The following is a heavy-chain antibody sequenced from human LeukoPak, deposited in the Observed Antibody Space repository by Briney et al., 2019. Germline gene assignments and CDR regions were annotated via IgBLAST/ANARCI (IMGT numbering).Heavy chain of an antibody. CDR1: GGSVSSATYY. J-gene: IGHJ4*02. V-gene: IGHV4-61*01. Sequence: PSETLSLTCTVSGGSVSSATYYWSWIRQPPGKGLEWIWYIYYSGSTNYNPSLKSRVTISVDMSKNQFSLKLSSVTAADTAVYYCAREIWGLNYFDYWGQGTLVTVSS. CDR2: IYYSGST. D-gene: IGHD7-27*01. CDR3: AREIWGLNYFDY.